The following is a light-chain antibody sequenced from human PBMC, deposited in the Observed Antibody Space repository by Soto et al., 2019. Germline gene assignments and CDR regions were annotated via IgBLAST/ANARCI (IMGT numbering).Light chain of an antibody. CDR3: RNYDSAPET. Sequence: DIQMTQSPSSLSASVGDRVTITCRASQGIDNYLAWYQQQPGKVPKLLIYAASTLQSGVPSRSSGSGSGTDFTLTINGLQPEDVATDYYRNYDSAPETFGQGTRLEI. J-gene: IGKJ5*01. CDR2: AAS. CDR1: QGIDNY. V-gene: IGKV1-27*01.